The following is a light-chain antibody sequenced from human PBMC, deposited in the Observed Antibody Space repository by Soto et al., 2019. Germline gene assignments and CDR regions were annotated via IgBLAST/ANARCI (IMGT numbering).Light chain of an antibody. V-gene: IGKV3-11*01. Sequence: EIVLTHSLATLSLSPCERATLSFSASQSIHTSLAWYQQKPGQPPRLVVYDSTLRANGVPDRFGGSRSGTEFTLTINNLEPEDFAVYYCQQRNVWPPITFGQGTRLEIK. CDR3: QQRNVWPPIT. CDR1: QSIHTS. J-gene: IGKJ5*01. CDR2: DST.